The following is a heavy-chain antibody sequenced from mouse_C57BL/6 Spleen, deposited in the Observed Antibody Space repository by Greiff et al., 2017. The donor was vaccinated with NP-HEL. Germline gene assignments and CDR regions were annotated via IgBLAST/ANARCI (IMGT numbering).Heavy chain of an antibody. CDR3: ARMARTIN. V-gene: IGHV5-6-3*01. J-gene: IGHJ2*01. CDR2: INSNGGST. CDR1: GFTFSSYG. Sequence: DVQLQESGGGLVQPGGSLKLSCAASGFTFSSYGMSWVRQTPDKRLELVATINSNGGSTYYPDSVKGRFTISRDNAKNTLYLQMSSLKSEDTAMYYCARMARTINWGQGTTLVVSS.